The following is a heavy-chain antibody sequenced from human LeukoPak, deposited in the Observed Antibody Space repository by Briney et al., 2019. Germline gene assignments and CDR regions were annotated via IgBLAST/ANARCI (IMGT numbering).Heavy chain of an antibody. CDR1: GGSISSSSYY. CDR2: IYASGSTSYT. CDR3: AKYNARNWFDP. J-gene: IGHJ5*02. D-gene: IGHD1-14*01. V-gene: IGHV4-61*02. Sequence: SETLSLTCTVFGGSISSSSYYWSWIRQPAGKGLEWIGRIYASGSTSYTYFNPSLKSRVTISIDTSKNQFSLKLSSVTAADTAVYYCAKYNARNWFDPWGQGTLVTVSS.